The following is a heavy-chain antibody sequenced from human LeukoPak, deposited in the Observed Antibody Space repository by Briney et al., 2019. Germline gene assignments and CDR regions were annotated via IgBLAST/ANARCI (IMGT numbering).Heavy chain of an antibody. CDR3: ARGGVVVAATRSGNWFDP. CDR2: IYYSGST. CDR1: GGSISSGDYY. D-gene: IGHD2-15*01. J-gene: IGHJ5*02. V-gene: IGHV4-30-4*01. Sequence: PSQTLSLTCTVSGGSISSGDYYWSWIRQPPGKGLEWIGYIYYSGSTYYNPSLKSRVTISVDTSTNQFSLKLSSVTAADTAVYYCARGGVVVAATRSGNWFDPWGQGTLVTVSS.